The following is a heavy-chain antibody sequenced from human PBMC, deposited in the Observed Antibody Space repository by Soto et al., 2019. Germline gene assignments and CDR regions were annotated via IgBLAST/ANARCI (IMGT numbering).Heavy chain of an antibody. Sequence: GGSLRLSCAASGFTVSSNYMSWVRQAPGKGLEWVSVIYSGGSTYYADSVKGRFTISRDNSKNTLYLQMNSLRAEDTAVYYCARERAAYYDFWSGSAFDIWGQGTMVTVSS. J-gene: IGHJ3*02. CDR3: ARERAAYYDFWSGSAFDI. D-gene: IGHD3-3*01. CDR1: GFTVSSNY. V-gene: IGHV3-53*01. CDR2: IYSGGST.